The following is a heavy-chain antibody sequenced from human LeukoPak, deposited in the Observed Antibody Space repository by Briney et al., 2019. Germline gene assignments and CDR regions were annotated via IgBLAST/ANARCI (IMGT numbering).Heavy chain of an antibody. J-gene: IGHJ5*02. V-gene: IGHV4-59*01. D-gene: IGHD3-9*01. CDR1: GGSFSGYY. CDR3: ARALPYDILTGLVWFDP. CDR2: IYYSGST. Sequence: PSETLSLTCAVYGGSFSGYYWSWIRQPPGKGLEWIGYIYYSGSTNYNPSLKSRVTISVDTSKNQFSLKLSSVTAADTAVYYCARALPYDILTGLVWFDPWGQGTLVTVSS.